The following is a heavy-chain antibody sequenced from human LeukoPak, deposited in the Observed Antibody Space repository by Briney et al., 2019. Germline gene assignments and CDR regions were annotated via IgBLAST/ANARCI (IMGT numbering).Heavy chain of an antibody. CDR2: ISGSGGNT. CDR1: GFTFSSYS. CDR3: AKPSVSGTGRSWFDA. J-gene: IGHJ5*02. Sequence: GGSLRLSCAASGFTFSSYSMTWVRLAPGKGLEWVSVISGSGGNTVYADSVKGRLTISRDNSKNTLYLQMNSLRAEDTAVYYCAKPSVSGTGRSWFDAWGQGTLVTVSS. V-gene: IGHV3-23*01. D-gene: IGHD6-19*01.